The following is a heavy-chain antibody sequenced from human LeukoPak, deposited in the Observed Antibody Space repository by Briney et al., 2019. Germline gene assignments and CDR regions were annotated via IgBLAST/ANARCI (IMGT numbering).Heavy chain of an antibody. CDR1: GFTFSSYA. CDR2: ISYDGSNK. J-gene: IGHJ4*02. D-gene: IGHD3-10*01. V-gene: IGHV3-30-3*01. Sequence: GGSLRLSCAASGFTFSSYAMHWVRQAPGKGLEWVAVISYDGSNKYYADSVKGRFTISRDNSKNTLYLQMNSLRAEDTAVYYCARVVYYYGSGIGYWGQGTLVTVSS. CDR3: ARVVYYYGSGIGY.